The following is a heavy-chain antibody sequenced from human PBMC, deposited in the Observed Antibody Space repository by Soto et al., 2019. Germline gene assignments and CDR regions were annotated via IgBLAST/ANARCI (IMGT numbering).Heavy chain of an antibody. V-gene: IGHV3-74*03. CDR2: INTDGSVA. J-gene: IGHJ4*02. CDR1: GLTFRSYW. CDR3: VRDRQLWRLDS. D-gene: IGHD2-21*01. Sequence: EVQLVESGGGLVQPGESLRLSCAASGLTFRSYWMHWVRQAPGKGLVWVSRINTDGSVAMYVDSVKGRFTISRDNAKNTLYLHMNGLRAEDTAVYYCVRDRQLWRLDSWRQGTLVTVSS.